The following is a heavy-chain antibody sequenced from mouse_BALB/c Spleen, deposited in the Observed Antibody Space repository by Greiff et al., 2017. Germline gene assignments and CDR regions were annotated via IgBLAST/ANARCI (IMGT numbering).Heavy chain of an antibody. Sequence: EVMLVESGGGLVQPGGSLKLSCAASGFTFSSYGMSWVRQTPDKRLELVATINSNGGSTYYPDSVKGRFTISRDNAKNTLYLQMSSLKSEDTAMYYCARLGTGTDYWGQGTTLTVSS. CDR3: ARLGTGTDY. V-gene: IGHV5-6-3*01. CDR1: GFTFSSYG. CDR2: INSNGGST. D-gene: IGHD4-1*01. J-gene: IGHJ2*01.